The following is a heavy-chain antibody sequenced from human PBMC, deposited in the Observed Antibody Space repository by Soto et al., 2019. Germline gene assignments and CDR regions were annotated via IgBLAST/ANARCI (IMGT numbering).Heavy chain of an antibody. CDR2: ISWNSGSI. J-gene: IGHJ3*02. CDR3: AKDIGDVDIVATIAFDI. V-gene: IGHV3-9*01. CDR1: GFTFDDYA. D-gene: IGHD5-12*01. Sequence: GGSLRLSCAASGFTFDDYAMHWVRQAPGKGLEWVSGISWNSGSIGYADSVKGRFTISRDNAKNSLYLQMNSLRAEDTALYYCAKDIGDVDIVATIAFDIWGQGTMVTVSS.